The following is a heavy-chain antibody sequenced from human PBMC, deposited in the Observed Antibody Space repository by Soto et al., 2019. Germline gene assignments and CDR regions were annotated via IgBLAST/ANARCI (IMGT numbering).Heavy chain of an antibody. D-gene: IGHD3-16*01. Sequence: GGSLRLSCAASGFTFSDHYMDWVRQAPGKGLEWVGRIRNKANGYTTEYAASVKGRFTISRDDSENSLYLQMNSLKTEDTAVYYCSKTYYESGIYHPWDYWGQGTQVTVSS. CDR3: SKTYYESGIYHPWDY. CDR1: GFTFSDHY. CDR2: IRNKANGYTT. J-gene: IGHJ4*02. V-gene: IGHV3-72*01.